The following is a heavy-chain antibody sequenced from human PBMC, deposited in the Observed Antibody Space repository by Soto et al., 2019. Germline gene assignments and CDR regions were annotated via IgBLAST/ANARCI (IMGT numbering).Heavy chain of an antibody. CDR2: IIPIFGTA. V-gene: IGHV1-69*01. D-gene: IGHD4-17*01. CDR3: AREGLTYGPDAFDI. CDR1: GGTFSSYA. J-gene: IGHJ3*02. Sequence: QVQLVQSGAEVKKPGSSVKVSCKASGGTFSSYAISWVRQAPGQGLEWMGGIIPIFGTANYAQKFQGRVTITADESTSTAYMELSSPRSEDTAVYYCAREGLTYGPDAFDIWGQGTMVTVSS.